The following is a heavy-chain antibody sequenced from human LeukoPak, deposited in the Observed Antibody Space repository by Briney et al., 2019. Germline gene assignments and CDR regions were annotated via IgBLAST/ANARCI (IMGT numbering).Heavy chain of an antibody. Sequence: GGPLRLSCTASGLNFRTYAMSWVRQAPGKGVEGVSSIGTDDTKFYGDSVKGRFTISRDNSKNTMYLQMNSLKTEATAVYHCANTGPPPYSNGWASPVVYYFDDWGQGTLVTVSS. V-gene: IGHV3-23*01. D-gene: IGHD6-19*01. CDR2: IGTDDTK. CDR1: GLNFRTYA. J-gene: IGHJ4*02. CDR3: ANTGPPPYSNGWASPVVYYFDD.